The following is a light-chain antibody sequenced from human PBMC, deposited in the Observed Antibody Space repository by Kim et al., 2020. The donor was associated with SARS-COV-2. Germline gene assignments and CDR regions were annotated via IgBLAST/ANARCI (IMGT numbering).Light chain of an antibody. CDR2: QVS. CDR3: QAWDSSTVV. J-gene: IGLJ2*01. CDR1: KLGDKY. Sequence: VSPEQTARITCSGDKLGDKYACWYQQKPGQSPVLVIYQVSKRPSGIPERFSGSNSGNTATLTISGTQAMDEADYYCQAWDSSTVVFGGGTQLTVL. V-gene: IGLV3-1*01.